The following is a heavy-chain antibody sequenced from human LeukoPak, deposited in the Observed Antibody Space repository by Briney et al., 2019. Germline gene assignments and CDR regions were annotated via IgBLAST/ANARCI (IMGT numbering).Heavy chain of an antibody. CDR2: IYYSGST. Sequence: SETLSLTCTVSGGSISSYYWSWIRQPPGKGLEWIGYIYYSGSTNYNPSLKSRVTISVDTSKNQFSLKLSSVTAADTAVHYCAREMATITGRDAFDIWGQGTMVTVSS. CDR3: AREMATITGRDAFDI. V-gene: IGHV4-59*01. J-gene: IGHJ3*02. CDR1: GGSISSYY. D-gene: IGHD5-24*01.